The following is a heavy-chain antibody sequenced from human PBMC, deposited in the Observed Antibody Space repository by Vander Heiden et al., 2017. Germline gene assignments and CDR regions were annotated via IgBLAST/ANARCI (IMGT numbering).Heavy chain of an antibody. CDR1: GIKFDDYA. CDR3: AGRFSSGWYAFDD. CDR2: ITWNSGSI. V-gene: IGHV3-9*01. J-gene: IGHJ4*01. D-gene: IGHD6-19*01. Sequence: EVNMVESGVGLVRPGRSLRLSCAASGIKFDDYAMYWVRQVPGKGQEWVSGITWNSGSIGYADSVKGRFTISRDNAKNSLYLQMNSLRPEDTALYYCAGRFSSGWYAFDDWGHGTLVTVSS.